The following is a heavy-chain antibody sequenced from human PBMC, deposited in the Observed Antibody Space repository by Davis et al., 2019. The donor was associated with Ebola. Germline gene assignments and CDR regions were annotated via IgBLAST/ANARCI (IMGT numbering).Heavy chain of an antibody. Sequence: SETLSLTGSAPGGSITSSARYYWRWIRQPPGKWLEWIASVCDTGNTYYNPSFQGRVTISVFTFKNQRSLRVDSRTAADTAVYYCAIGINESIGYYRPEWYFDLWGRGTLVTVSS. D-gene: IGHD3-22*01. CDR3: AIGINESIGYYRPEWYFDL. CDR1: GGSITSSARYY. CDR2: VCDTGNT. V-gene: IGHV4-39*07. J-gene: IGHJ2*01.